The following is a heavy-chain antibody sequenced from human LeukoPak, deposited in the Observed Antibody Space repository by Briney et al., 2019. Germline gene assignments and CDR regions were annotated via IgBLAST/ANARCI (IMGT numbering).Heavy chain of an antibody. CDR2: INPNSGGT. CDR1: GYTFTGYY. D-gene: IGHD3-10*01. J-gene: IGHJ4*02. V-gene: IGHV1-2*02. Sequence: ASVKVSCKAAGYTFTGYYMHWVRQAPGQGLEWMGWINPNSGGTNYAQKFQGRVTMTGDTSISTAYMELSRLRSDDTAVYYCAREKVVRGVHDYWGQGTLVTVSS. CDR3: AREKVVRGVHDY.